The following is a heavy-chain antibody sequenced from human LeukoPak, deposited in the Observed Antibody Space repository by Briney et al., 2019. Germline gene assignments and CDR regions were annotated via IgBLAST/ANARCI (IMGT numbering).Heavy chain of an antibody. CDR2: MNPNSGNI. J-gene: IGHJ4*02. CDR3: ARDRVSIAAAGTYDY. D-gene: IGHD6-13*01. V-gene: IGHV1-8*02. Sequence: GASVKVSCKASGYTFTGYYMHWVRQAPGQGLEWLGWMNPNSGNIGYAQKFQGRVTMTRDTSVNTAYMELSSLRSEDTAVYYCARDRVSIAAAGTYDYWGQGTLVTVSS. CDR1: GYTFTGYY.